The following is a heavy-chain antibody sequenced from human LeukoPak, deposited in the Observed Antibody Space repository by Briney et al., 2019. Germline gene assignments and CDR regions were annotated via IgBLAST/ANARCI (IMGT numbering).Heavy chain of an antibody. V-gene: IGHV3-23*01. Sequence: GGSLRLSCVASGFTFGDYAMRWVRQAPGKGLEWVSAIISLTFGNTEYADSVKGRFTISRDNSKNTLYLQMNSLGAEDTAVYYCARGNSRDAFDIWGQGTMVTVSS. CDR3: ARGNSRDAFDI. D-gene: IGHD6-13*01. CDR1: GFTFGDYA. CDR2: IISLTFGNT. J-gene: IGHJ3*02.